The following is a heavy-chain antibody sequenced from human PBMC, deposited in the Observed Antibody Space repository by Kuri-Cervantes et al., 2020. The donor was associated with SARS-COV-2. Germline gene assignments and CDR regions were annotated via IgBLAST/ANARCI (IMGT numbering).Heavy chain of an antibody. V-gene: IGHV3-23*01. CDR2: ISDLGGST. Sequence: GGSLRLSCAASGFTFGSYAMTWVRQAPGKGLEWVSAISDLGGSTYYADSVKGRFTLSRDSSKNTLYLQMNSLRAEDTAVYYCARDPDSGSYYGAFDIWGQGTMVTVSS. CDR1: GFTFGSYA. CDR3: ARDPDSGSYYGAFDI. D-gene: IGHD1-26*01. J-gene: IGHJ3*02.